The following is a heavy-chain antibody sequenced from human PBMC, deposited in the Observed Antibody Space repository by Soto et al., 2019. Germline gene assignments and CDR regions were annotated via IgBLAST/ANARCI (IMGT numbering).Heavy chain of an antibody. V-gene: IGHV3-33*01. D-gene: IGHD6-6*01. CDR2: IWYDGSNK. Sequence: PGGSLRLSCAASGFTFSSYGMHWVRQAPGKGLEWVAVIWYDGSNKYYADSVKGRFTISRDNSKNTLYLQMNSLRAEDTAVYYCARERRVSIAERPPDSYYGMDVWGQGTTVTVSS. CDR3: ARERRVSIAERPPDSYYGMDV. J-gene: IGHJ6*02. CDR1: GFTFSSYG.